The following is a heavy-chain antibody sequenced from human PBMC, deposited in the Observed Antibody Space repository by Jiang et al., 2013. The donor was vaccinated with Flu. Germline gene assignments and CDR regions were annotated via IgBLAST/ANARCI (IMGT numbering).Heavy chain of an antibody. CDR3: AKHYGDSTYYFAH. J-gene: IGHJ4*02. V-gene: IGHV3-23*01. Sequence: QLLESGGGLVQPGGSLRLSCAASGITFSSYAMSWVRQAPGKGLEWVSTISGAGGTTYYADSVKGRFTISRDNSKDTLYLQMNSLRAEDTAVFYCAKHYGDSTYYFAHWGQGTLVTVSS. CDR1: GITFSSYA. D-gene: IGHD4-17*01. CDR2: ISGAGGTT.